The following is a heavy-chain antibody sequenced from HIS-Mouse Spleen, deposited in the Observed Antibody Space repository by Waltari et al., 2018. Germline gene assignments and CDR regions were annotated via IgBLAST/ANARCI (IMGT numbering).Heavy chain of an antibody. J-gene: IGHJ2*01. V-gene: IGHV4-39*07. CDR2: IYYRGST. Sequence: QLQLQESGPGLVKPSETLSLTCPVPGGSISSRSYYWGRIRQPPGKGLEWIGSIYYRGSTYYNPSLKSRVTISVDTSKNQFSLKLSSVTAADTAVYYCAREIPYSSSWYDWYFDLWGRGTLVTVSS. CDR3: AREIPYSSSWYDWYFDL. CDR1: GGSISSRSYY. D-gene: IGHD6-13*01.